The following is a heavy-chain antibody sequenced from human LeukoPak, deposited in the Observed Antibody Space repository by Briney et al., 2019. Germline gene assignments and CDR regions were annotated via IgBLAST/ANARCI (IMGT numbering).Heavy chain of an antibody. CDR1: GYTFTSYG. Sequence: GASVKVSCKASGYTFTSYGISWVRQAPGQGLEWMGWISAYNGNTNYAQKLQGRVTMTTDTSTSTAYMELRSLRSDDTAVYYCARVGGYSSSWYGEGDPSLNWFDPWGQGTLVTVSS. D-gene: IGHD6-13*01. CDR3: ARVGGYSSSWYGEGDPSLNWFDP. V-gene: IGHV1-18*01. CDR2: ISAYNGNT. J-gene: IGHJ5*02.